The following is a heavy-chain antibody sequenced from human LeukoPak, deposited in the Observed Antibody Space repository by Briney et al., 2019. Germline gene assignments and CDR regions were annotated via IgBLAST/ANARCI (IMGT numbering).Heavy chain of an antibody. D-gene: IGHD4-11*01. Sequence: SETLSHTCTVSGGSISSYYWSWIRQPPGKGLEWIGYIYYSGSTDYNPSLKSRVTISVDTSKNQFSLKLSSVTAADTAVYYCAREGVTKYYFDYWGQGTLVTVSS. J-gene: IGHJ4*02. V-gene: IGHV4-59*01. CDR2: IYYSGST. CDR1: GGSISSYY. CDR3: AREGVTKYYFDY.